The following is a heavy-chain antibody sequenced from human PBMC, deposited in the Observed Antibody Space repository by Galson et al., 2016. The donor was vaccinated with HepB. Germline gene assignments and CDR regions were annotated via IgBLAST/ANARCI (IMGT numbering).Heavy chain of an antibody. J-gene: IGHJ4*02. CDR3: AKKGLFGDYLDH. CDR1: GFSFSNYG. D-gene: IGHD2-21*02. Sequence: SLRLSCAASGFSFSNYGMHWVRQAPGKGLEWVAVIWFDGSNKHYADSVKGRFTISRDDSKNTVFLQMNSLRAEDTAVYYCAKKGLFGDYLDHWGQGTLVTVSA. V-gene: IGHV3-33*06. CDR2: IWFDGSNK.